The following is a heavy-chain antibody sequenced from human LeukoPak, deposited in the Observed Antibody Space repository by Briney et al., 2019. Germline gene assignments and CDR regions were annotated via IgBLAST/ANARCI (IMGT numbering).Heavy chain of an antibody. Sequence: PSETLSLTCTVSADPITSFYWSWIRQSPGKGLEWIGYIYYSGSTNYNPSLKSRLTISIDTSKNQFSLRLNSATAADTAVYYCATSRVATILDYWGQGTLVTVSS. D-gene: IGHD5-24*01. V-gene: IGHV4-59*01. CDR2: IYYSGST. CDR1: ADPITSFY. CDR3: ATSRVATILDY. J-gene: IGHJ4*02.